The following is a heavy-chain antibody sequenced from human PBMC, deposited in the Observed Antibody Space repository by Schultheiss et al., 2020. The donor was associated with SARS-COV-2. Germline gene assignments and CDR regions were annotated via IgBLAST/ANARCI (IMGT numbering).Heavy chain of an antibody. Sequence: ASVKVSCKASGYTFTSYGISWVRQAPGQALEWMGWINTYNGNTNYAQNLQGRVTMTTDTSTSTAYMELRSLRSDDTAVYYCARGDYGDYDWFDPWGQGTLVTVSS. V-gene: IGHV1-18*01. CDR2: INTYNGNT. J-gene: IGHJ5*02. CDR3: ARGDYGDYDWFDP. D-gene: IGHD4-17*01. CDR1: GYTFTSYG.